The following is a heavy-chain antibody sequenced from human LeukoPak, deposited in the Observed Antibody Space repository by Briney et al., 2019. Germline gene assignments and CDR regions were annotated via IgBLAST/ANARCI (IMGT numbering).Heavy chain of an antibody. V-gene: IGHV3-21*01. CDR3: ARDRPVTHYDAFDI. Sequence: GGSLRLSCAASGFTFSSYAMNWVRQAPGKGLEWVSSISSSSSYIYYADSVKGRFTISRDNAKNSLYLQMNSLRAEDTAVYYCARDRPVTHYDAFDIWGQGTMVTVSS. J-gene: IGHJ3*02. CDR1: GFTFSSYA. CDR2: ISSSSSYI. D-gene: IGHD4-17*01.